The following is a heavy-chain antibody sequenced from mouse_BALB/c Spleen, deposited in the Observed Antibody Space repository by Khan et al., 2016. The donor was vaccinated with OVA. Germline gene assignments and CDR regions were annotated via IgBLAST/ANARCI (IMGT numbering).Heavy chain of an antibody. CDR1: GYTFSTYW. CDR2: INPTSGYT. CDR3: TRDRIDY. J-gene: IGHJ2*01. Sequence: ESGAALAKPGASVKMSCKASGYTFSTYWMHWVKQRPGQGLEWIGYINPTSGYTDYNEKFKDKATLSADKSSSTAYMQLSRLTSEDSAVYYCTRDRIDYWGQGTTRTVSS. V-gene: IGHV1-7*01.